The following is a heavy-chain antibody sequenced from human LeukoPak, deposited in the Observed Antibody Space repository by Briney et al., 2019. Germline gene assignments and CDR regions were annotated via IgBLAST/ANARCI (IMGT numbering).Heavy chain of an antibody. Sequence: PGGSLRLSSAASGFTFSSYSMNWVRQAPGKGLEWVSYISSSSSTIYYADSVKGRFTISRDNAKNSLYLQMNSLRAEDTAVYYCARSGVGSAPPFDYWGQGTLVTVSS. CDR1: GFTFSSYS. CDR3: ARSGVGSAPPFDY. CDR2: ISSSSSTI. J-gene: IGHJ4*02. D-gene: IGHD1-26*01. V-gene: IGHV3-48*04.